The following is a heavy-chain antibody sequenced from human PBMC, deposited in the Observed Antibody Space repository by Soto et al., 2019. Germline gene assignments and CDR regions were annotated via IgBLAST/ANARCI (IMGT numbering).Heavy chain of an antibody. D-gene: IGHD6-19*01. V-gene: IGHV4-30-2*01. CDR2: IYHSGST. CDR1: GGSISSGGYS. Sequence: LSLTCAVSGGSISSGGYSWSWIRQPPGKGLNYIGYIYHSGSTYYNPSLKSRVTISVDRSKNQFSLKLSSVTAADTAVYYCARVRSGWGIDYWGQGTLVNVSS. CDR3: ARVRSGWGIDY. J-gene: IGHJ4*02.